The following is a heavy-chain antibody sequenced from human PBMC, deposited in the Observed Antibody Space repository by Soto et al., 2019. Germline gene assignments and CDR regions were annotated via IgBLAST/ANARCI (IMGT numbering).Heavy chain of an antibody. CDR1: GFSLTTSGVG. CDR2: IYWDDDK. CDR3: AHRVLRTVFGLVTTTAIYFDF. D-gene: IGHD3-3*01. Sequence: QITLNESGPTQVKPRQTLTLTCTFSGFSLTTSGVGVGWIRQSPGKAPEWLALIYWDDDKRYSPSLNSRLTITKDTSKNQVVLTMADVDPADTATYYCAHRVLRTVFGLVTTTAIYFDFWAQGTPVAVSS. V-gene: IGHV2-5*02. J-gene: IGHJ4*02.